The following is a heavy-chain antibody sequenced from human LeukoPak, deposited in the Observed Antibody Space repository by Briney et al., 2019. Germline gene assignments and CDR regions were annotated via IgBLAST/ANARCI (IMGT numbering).Heavy chain of an antibody. CDR3: AKGWDYYVDY. D-gene: IGHD1-26*01. CDR2: IRYDGSNK. V-gene: IGHV3-30*02. Sequence: GGSLRLSCAASGFTFSSYGMHWVRQAPGKGLEWVAFIRYDGSNKDYADSVKGRFTISRDNTKNTLYLQVNTLRLEDTAVYYCAKGWDYYVDYWGQGTLVTVSS. J-gene: IGHJ4*02. CDR1: GFTFSSYG.